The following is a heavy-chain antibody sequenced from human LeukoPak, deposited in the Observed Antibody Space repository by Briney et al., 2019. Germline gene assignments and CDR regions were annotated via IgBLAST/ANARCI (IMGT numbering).Heavy chain of an antibody. CDR2: IYYSGST. V-gene: IGHV4-39*07. CDR1: GGSISSSSYY. D-gene: IGHD3-10*01. CDR3: ARGSYNYGSGSHYYGLDV. J-gene: IGHJ6*02. Sequence: PSETLSLTCTVSGGSISSSSYYWGWIRQPPGKGLEWIGSIYYSGSTYYSPSLKSRVTISVDTSKNQFSLKLSSVTAADTAVYYCARGSYNYGSGSHYYGLDVWGQGTTVTVSS.